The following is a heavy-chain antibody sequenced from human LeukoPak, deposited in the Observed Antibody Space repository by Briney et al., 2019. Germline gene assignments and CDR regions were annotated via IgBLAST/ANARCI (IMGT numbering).Heavy chain of an antibody. V-gene: IGHV4-34*01. J-gene: IGHJ4*02. CDR2: INHSGST. D-gene: IGHD3-22*01. Sequence: QTSETLSLTCAVYGGSFSGYYWSWIRQPPGKGLEWIGEINHSGSTNYNPSLKSRVTISVDTSKNQFSLKLSSVTAADTAVYYCARRSYDGSGYYYVDYWGQGTLVTVSS. CDR3: ARRSYDGSGYYYVDY. CDR1: GGSFSGYY.